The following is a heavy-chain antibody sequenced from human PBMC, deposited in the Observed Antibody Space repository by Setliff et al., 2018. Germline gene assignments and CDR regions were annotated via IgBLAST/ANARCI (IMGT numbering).Heavy chain of an antibody. V-gene: IGHV4-39*07. Sequence: SETLSLTCTVSGGSISSSSYYWGWIRQPPGKGLEWIGSIYYSGSTYYNPSLKSRVTISVDTSKNQFSLKLSSVTAADTAVYYCARGPVVVVAAPHSWVYWGQGTLVTVSS. CDR1: GGSISSSSYY. CDR3: ARGPVVVVAAPHSWVY. J-gene: IGHJ4*02. CDR2: IYYSGST. D-gene: IGHD2-15*01.